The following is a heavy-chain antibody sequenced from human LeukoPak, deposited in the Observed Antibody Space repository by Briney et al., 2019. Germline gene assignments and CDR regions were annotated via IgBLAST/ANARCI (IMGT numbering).Heavy chain of an antibody. D-gene: IGHD4-17*01. V-gene: IGHV1-18*01. CDR2: ISAYNGNT. CDR1: GYTFTSYG. J-gene: IGHJ4*02. CDR3: ARVLLYGDDASLIDY. Sequence: ASVKVSCTASGYTFTSYGISWVRQPPGQGLEWMRWISAYNGNTNNAQKLQGRVTMTTDTSTSTAYMELRSLRSDDTAVYCGARVLLYGDDASLIDYWGQGTLVTVSS.